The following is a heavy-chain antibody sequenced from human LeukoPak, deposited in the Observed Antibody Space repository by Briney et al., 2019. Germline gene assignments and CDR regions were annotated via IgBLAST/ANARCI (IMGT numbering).Heavy chain of an antibody. D-gene: IGHD6-19*01. CDR1: GGSISSYY. CDR2: IYYSGST. Sequence: PSETLSLTCTVSGGSISSYYWSWIRQPPGKGLEWIGYIYYSGSTNYNPSLKSRVTISVDTSKNQFSLKLSSVTAADTAVSYCARDVGGWYDYWGQGTLVTVFS. V-gene: IGHV4-59*01. CDR3: ARDVGGWYDY. J-gene: IGHJ4*02.